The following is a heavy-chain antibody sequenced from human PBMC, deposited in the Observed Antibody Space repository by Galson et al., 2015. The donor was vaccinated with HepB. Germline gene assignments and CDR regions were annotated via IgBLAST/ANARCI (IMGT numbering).Heavy chain of an antibody. J-gene: IGHJ3*02. D-gene: IGHD1-1*01. CDR2: ISYDGSNK. Sequence: SLRLSCAASGFTFSSYAMHWVRQAPGKGLEWVAVISYDGSNKYYADSVKGRFTISRDNSKNTLYLQMNSLRAEDTAVYYCTTEKVQLERRRPYDAFDIWGQGTMVTVSS. CDR3: TTEKVQLERRRPYDAFDI. CDR1: GFTFSSYA. V-gene: IGHV3-30*04.